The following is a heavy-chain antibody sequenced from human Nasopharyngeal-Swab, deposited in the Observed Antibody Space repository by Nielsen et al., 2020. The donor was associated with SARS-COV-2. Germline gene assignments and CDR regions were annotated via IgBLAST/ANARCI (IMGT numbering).Heavy chain of an antibody. J-gene: IGHJ6*02. CDR3: ARGYCSGGSCYSDYYYGMDV. Sequence: WIRQPPGKGLEWIGRIYTSGSTNYNPSLKSRVTISVDTSKNQFSLELSSVTAADTAVYYCARGYCSGGSCYSDYYYGMDVWGQGTTVTAP. D-gene: IGHD2-15*01. V-gene: IGHV4-61*02. CDR2: IYTSGST.